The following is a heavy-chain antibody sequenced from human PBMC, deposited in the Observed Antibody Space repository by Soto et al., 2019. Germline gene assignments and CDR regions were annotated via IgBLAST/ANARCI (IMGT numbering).Heavy chain of an antibody. CDR1: GFTFSSYA. V-gene: IGHV3-30-3*01. Sequence: QVQLVESVGGVVQPGRSLRLSCAASGFTFSSYAMHWVRQAPGKGLEWVAVISYDGSNKYYADSVKGRFTISRDNSKNTLYLKMNSLRAEDTAVYYCARDEIRFSWAYGMDVWGQGTTVTVSS. D-gene: IGHD3-3*01. J-gene: IGHJ6*02. CDR2: ISYDGSNK. CDR3: ARDEIRFSWAYGMDV.